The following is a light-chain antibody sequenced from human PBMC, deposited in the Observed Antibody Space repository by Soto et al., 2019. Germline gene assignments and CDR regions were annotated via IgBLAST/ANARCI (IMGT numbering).Light chain of an antibody. J-gene: IGKJ2*01. CDR1: QNIATY. Sequence: DIQMTQSPSSLSASVGERITITCRASQNIATYLHWYQQXPERAPKILIYAESSLQSGGPSRFSATGSGTDFTLTISSLQPDDIATYYCQQYITYYTFGQGTRLEIK. CDR3: QQYITYYT. V-gene: IGKV1-39*01. CDR2: AES.